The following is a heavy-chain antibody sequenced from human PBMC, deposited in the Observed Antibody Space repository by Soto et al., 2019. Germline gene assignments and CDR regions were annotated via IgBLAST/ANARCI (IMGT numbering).Heavy chain of an antibody. Sequence: GGSLRLSCAASGFIFRNYAMHWVRQAPGKGLEWVAAISYDGSNKYYADSVKGRFTISRDNSKNTLYLQMNSLRAEDAAAYSCATSQGYRVEYQLQYWGYLDSWGQGTLVTVSS. J-gene: IGHJ4*02. V-gene: IGHV3-30-3*01. CDR2: ISYDGSNK. CDR3: ATSQGYRVEYQLQYWGYLDS. D-gene: IGHD2-2*02. CDR1: GFIFRNYA.